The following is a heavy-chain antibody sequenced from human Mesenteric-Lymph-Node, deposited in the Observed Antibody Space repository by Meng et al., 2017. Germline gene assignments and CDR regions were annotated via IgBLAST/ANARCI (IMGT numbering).Heavy chain of an antibody. V-gene: IGHV6-1*01. CDR3: ARNDYGDLRYHWFDP. Sequence: QVRLRQSGPGPVKPSHTLSLTCAISGDSVSNNSAAWSWIRQSPSRGLEWLGRAYYRSKWYYDYAVSVKSRVTFNPDTSKNQFSLHLESVTPEDTAVYYCARNDYGDLRYHWFDPWGQGTLVTVSS. CDR1: GDSVSNNSAA. J-gene: IGHJ5*02. D-gene: IGHD4-17*01. CDR2: AYYRSKWYY.